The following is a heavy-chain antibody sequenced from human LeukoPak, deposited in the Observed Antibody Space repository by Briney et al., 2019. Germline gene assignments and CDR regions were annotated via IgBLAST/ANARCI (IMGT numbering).Heavy chain of an antibody. CDR1: GYTFTSYY. CDR3: AGGTYGDYSFDF. D-gene: IGHD4-17*01. V-gene: IGHV1-46*01. Sequence: ASVKVSCKASGYTFTSYYMHWVRQAPGQGLEWMGIINPSGGSTSYAQKFQGRVTMTRDTSTSTVYMELSSLRSDATAVYYCAGGTYGDYSFDFWGQGTLVTASS. J-gene: IGHJ4*02. CDR2: INPSGGST.